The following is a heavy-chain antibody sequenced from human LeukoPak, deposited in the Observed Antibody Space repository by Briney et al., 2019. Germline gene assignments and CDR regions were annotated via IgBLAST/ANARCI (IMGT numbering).Heavy chain of an antibody. J-gene: IGHJ4*02. CDR2: IIHSGGNT. Sequence: GGSLRLSCAASEFTFSSSAMSWVRQAPGKGLEWVASIIHSGGNTHYADSVKGRFTISRDNSKNTLYLQMNSLRAEDTAVYYCAKASPRGVTTRFDYWGQGTLVTVSS. CDR1: EFTFSSSA. CDR3: AKASPRGVTTRFDY. D-gene: IGHD4-17*01. V-gene: IGHV3-23*01.